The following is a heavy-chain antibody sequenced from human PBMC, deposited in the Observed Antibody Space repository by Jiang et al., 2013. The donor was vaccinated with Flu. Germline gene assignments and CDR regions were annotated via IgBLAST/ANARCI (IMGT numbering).Heavy chain of an antibody. D-gene: IGHD2-2*01. CDR2: IYPGDSDV. Sequence: GAEVKKPGESLKISCEAFGYSFSDYWIGWVRQVPGKGLEWVGIIYPGDSDVTYSPSFQGQVTISADNSVSTTYLHWHSLKASDTAMYYCGRHLCSSSHCYYYGMDVWGQGTTVTVSS. CDR1: GYSFSDYW. V-gene: IGHV5-51*01. CDR3: GRHLCSSSHCYYYGMDV. J-gene: IGHJ6*02.